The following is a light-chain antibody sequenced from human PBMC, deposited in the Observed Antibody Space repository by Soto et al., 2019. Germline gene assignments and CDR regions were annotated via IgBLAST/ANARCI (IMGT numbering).Light chain of an antibody. CDR3: QQYGSSPLT. V-gene: IGKV3-20*01. CDR1: QSVRSTY. CDR2: GAS. J-gene: IGKJ4*01. Sequence: EIVLTQSPGTLSLSPGERATLSCRASQSVRSTYLAWYQQKPGQAPRLLIYGASSRATGIPDRFSASGSGTDFTLTISRLEPEDFAVYYCQQYGSSPLTFGGGTKVEIK.